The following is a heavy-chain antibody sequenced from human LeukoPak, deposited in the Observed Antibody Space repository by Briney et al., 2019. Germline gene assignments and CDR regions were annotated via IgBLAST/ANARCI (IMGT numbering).Heavy chain of an antibody. Sequence: SETLSLTCTVSGGSISSRSYSWGWIRQPPGKGLEWIGNIYDSGSASPNPSLRSRVTMPVDMAKNQFSLKLSSVTAADTAVYYCARTYSSTWTGLYFDHWGQGTLVTVSS. CDR1: GGSISSRSYS. CDR3: ARTYSSTWTGLYFDH. V-gene: IGHV4-39*01. CDR2: IYDSGSA. D-gene: IGHD2-2*01. J-gene: IGHJ4*02.